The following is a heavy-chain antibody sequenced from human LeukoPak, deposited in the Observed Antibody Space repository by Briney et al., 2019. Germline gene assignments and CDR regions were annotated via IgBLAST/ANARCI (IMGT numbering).Heavy chain of an antibody. V-gene: IGHV3-7*01. CDR2: IKQDGSEK. CDR1: GFTFSSYW. Sequence: GGSLRLSCAASGFTFSSYWVSWVRQAPGKGLEWVANIKQDGSEKYYVDSVKGRFTISRDNAKNSLYLQMNSLRAEDTAVYYCAREGGTTDFDYWGQGTLVTVSS. D-gene: IGHD4-17*01. J-gene: IGHJ4*02. CDR3: AREGGTTDFDY.